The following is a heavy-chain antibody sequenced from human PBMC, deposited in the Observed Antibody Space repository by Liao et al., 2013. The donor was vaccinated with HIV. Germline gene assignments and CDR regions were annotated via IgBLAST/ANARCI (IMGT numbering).Heavy chain of an antibody. CDR3: ARYDYGENQFDY. Sequence: QVQLQESGPGLVRPSETLSLTCTVSGGPVSSYYWNWIRQPPGKGLEWIGFVHHSGDTNYNPSLKSRVTISVDTSKNQFSLKLSSVTAADTAVYYCARYDYGENQFDYWGQGTLVTVSS. V-gene: IGHV4-59*02. CDR2: VHHSGDT. J-gene: IGHJ4*02. D-gene: IGHD4-17*01. CDR1: GGPVSSYY.